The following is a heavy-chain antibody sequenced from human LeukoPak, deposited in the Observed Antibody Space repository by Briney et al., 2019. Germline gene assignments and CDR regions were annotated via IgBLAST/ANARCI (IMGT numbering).Heavy chain of an antibody. CDR3: ARDPYSGSYGAYYYYMGV. J-gene: IGHJ6*03. CDR1: GFTFSTFA. CDR2: IKSKTDGGTT. V-gene: IGHV3-15*01. Sequence: GGSLRLSCAASGFTFSTFAMIWVRQAPGKGLEWVGRIKSKTDGGTTDYAAPVKGRFTISRDNSKNTLYLQMNSLRAGDTAVYYCARDPYSGSYGAYYYYMGVWGKGTTVTISS. D-gene: IGHD1-26*01.